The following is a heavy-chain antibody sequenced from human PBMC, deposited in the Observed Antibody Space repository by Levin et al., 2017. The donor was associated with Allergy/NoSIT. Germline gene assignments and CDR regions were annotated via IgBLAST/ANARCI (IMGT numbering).Heavy chain of an antibody. CDR3: ARKRFLERPRRTLAFDI. V-gene: IGHV4-39*07. D-gene: IGHD3-3*01. J-gene: IGHJ3*02. Sequence: SETLSLTCTVSGGSISSSSYYWGWIRQPPGKGLEWIGGIFYTGSTYYNPSLKSRVTISIDTSKNQFSLKLSSVTAADTALYYCARKRFLERPRRTLAFDIWGQGTMVTVSS. CDR2: IFYTGST. CDR1: GGSISSSSYY.